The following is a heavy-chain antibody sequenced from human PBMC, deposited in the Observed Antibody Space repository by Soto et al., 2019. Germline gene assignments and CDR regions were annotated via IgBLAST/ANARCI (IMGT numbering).Heavy chain of an antibody. D-gene: IGHD1-1*01. CDR3: ARDQLERRGYYYGMDV. CDR2: INAGNGNT. CDR1: GYTFTSYA. J-gene: IGHJ6*02. V-gene: IGHV1-3*01. Sequence: ASVKVSCKASGYTFTSYAMHWVRQAPGQRLEWMGWINAGNGNTKYSQKYQGKVTITRDTSASTAYMELSSLRSEDTVVYYCARDQLERRGYYYGMDVWGQGTTVTVSS.